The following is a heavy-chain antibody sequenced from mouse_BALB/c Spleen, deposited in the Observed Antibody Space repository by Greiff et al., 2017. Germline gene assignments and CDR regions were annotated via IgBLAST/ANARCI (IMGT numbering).Heavy chain of an antibody. D-gene: IGHD1-1*01. V-gene: IGHV5-17*02. CDR1: GFTFSSFG. CDR3: ARSLRGRDAMDY. J-gene: IGHJ4*01. CDR2: ISSGSSTT. Sequence: EVQVVESGGGLVQPGGSRKFSCAASGFTFSSFGMHWVRQAPEKGLEWVASISSGSSTTYYADTVKGRFTISRDNPKNTLFLQMTSLRSEDTAMYYCARSLRGRDAMDYWGQGTSVTVSS.